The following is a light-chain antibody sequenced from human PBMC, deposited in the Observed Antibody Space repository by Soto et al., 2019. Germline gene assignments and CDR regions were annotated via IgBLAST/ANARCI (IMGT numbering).Light chain of an antibody. Sequence: EIVLTQSPGTLSLSPGERATLSCRASQTVTNNYLAWYQQKPGQAPRLLIYSASSRTTGIPDRFSGGGSGTDFTLTISRLEPEDFAVYYCQQTAHAPLTFGGGTKVEIK. CDR2: SAS. CDR3: QQTAHAPLT. CDR1: QTVTNNY. V-gene: IGKV3-20*01. J-gene: IGKJ4*01.